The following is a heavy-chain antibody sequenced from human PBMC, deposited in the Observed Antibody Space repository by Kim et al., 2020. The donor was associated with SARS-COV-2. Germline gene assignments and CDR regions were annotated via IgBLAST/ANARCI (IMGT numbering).Heavy chain of an antibody. V-gene: IGHV3-23*01. CDR2: ISDSADYT. CDR3: AKWREYCGSSTCVQNFDY. J-gene: IGHJ4*02. D-gene: IGHD2-2*01. Sequence: GGSLRLSCAASGFTFSHYAMSWVRQAPGKGLEWVSGISDSADYTHYADSVKGRFTISRDNSKNTLFLQMNSLRDEDTAVYYCAKWREYCGSSTCVQNFDYWGQGPLVTVSS. CDR1: GFTFSHYA.